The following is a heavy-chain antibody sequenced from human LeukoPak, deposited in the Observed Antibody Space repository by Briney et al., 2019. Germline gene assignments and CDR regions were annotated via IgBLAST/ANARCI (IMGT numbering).Heavy chain of an antibody. CDR2: IIPMVDIA. CDR1: EDTLSSYP. CDR3: ARGRYCTRGSCYDVFDI. D-gene: IGHD2-8*01. Sequence: ASVKVSCKASEDTLSSYPISWVRQAPGQGLEWMGRIIPMVDIANYAQKFQGRVTITADKSTSTAYMELSSLRSEDTAVYYCARGRYCTRGSCYDVFDIWGQGTMVTVSS. V-gene: IGHV1-69*04. J-gene: IGHJ3*02.